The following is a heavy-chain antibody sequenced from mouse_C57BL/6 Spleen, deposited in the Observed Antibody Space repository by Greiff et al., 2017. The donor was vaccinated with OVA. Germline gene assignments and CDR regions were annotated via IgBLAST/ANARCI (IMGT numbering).Heavy chain of an antibody. D-gene: IGHD6-1*01. V-gene: IGHV1-18*01. CDR3: ARAVNPYWYFDV. J-gene: IGHJ1*03. CDR2: INPNNGGT. CDR1: GYTFTDYN. Sequence: EVQLQQSGPELVKPGASVKIPCKASGYTFTDYNMDWVKQSHGKSLEWIGDINPNNGGTIYNQKFKGKATLTVDKSSSTAYMELRSLTSEDTAVYYCARAVNPYWYFDVWGTGTTVTVSS.